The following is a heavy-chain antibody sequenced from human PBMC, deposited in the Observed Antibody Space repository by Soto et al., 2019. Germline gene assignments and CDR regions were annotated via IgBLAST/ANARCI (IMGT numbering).Heavy chain of an antibody. CDR1: GGTFSSYA. CDR2: IIPIFGTA. Sequence: QVQLVQSGAEVKKPGSSVKVSCKASGGTFSSYAISWVRQAPGQGLEWMGGIIPIFGTANYAQKFQGRVTITADKSTSTAYMELGSLRSEDTAVYYCARAWWGAAAGPLHFDYWGQGTLVTVSS. J-gene: IGHJ4*02. D-gene: IGHD6-13*01. CDR3: ARAWWGAAAGPLHFDY. V-gene: IGHV1-69*06.